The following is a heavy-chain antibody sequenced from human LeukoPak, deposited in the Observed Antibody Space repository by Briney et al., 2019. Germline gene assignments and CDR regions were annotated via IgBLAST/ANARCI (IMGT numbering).Heavy chain of an antibody. Sequence: GGSLRLSCAASGFTFSTYEINWVRQAPGKGLEWVSPITSSSSYIYYSDSVKGRFTISRDNAKNSLYLQMNSLRAEDTAVYYCARLYDDYTNGHFDSWGQGTLVTVSS. CDR3: ARLYDDYTNGHFDS. CDR2: ITSSSSYI. V-gene: IGHV3-21*01. CDR1: GFTFSTYE. J-gene: IGHJ4*02. D-gene: IGHD4-11*01.